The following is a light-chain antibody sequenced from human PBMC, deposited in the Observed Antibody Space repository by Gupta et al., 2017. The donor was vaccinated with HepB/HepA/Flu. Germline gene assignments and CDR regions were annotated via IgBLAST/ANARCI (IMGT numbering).Light chain of an antibody. Sequence: SSELPQDPAVSVALGQTVRITCQGDSLRRFYASWYQQKPGQAPVLVIYDRNNRPSGIPDRFSGSSSGNTASLTITGAQAEDEADYYCNSRDGSGNYLVFGGGTKLTVL. CDR2: DRN. V-gene: IGLV3-19*01. J-gene: IGLJ2*01. CDR3: NSRDGSGNYLV. CDR1: SLRRFY.